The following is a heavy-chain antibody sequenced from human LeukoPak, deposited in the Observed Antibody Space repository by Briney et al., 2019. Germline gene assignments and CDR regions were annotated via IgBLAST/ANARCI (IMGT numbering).Heavy chain of an antibody. CDR2: IYYSGST. J-gene: IGHJ4*02. CDR1: GGSISSGGYY. CDR3: ARVGPDSGYAIPLDY. Sequence: SETLSLTCTVSGGSISSGGYYWSWIRQHPGKGLEWIGYIYYSGSTYYNPSLKSRVTISVDTSKNQFSLKLSSVTAADTAVYYCARVGPDSGYAIPLDYWGQGTLVTVSS. V-gene: IGHV4-31*03. D-gene: IGHD5-12*01.